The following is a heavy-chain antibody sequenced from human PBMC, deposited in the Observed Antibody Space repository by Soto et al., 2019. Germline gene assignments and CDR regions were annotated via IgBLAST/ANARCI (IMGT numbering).Heavy chain of an antibody. Sequence: SVKVSCKTSGGTFSNSAISWVRQAPGQGLEWMGGIMPIFRTPDYAQKFQGRVTITADESTSTAYMELSGLRSEDTAVYYCARDVLSAAAGTSNWFDPWGQGTLVTVSS. V-gene: IGHV1-69*13. CDR2: IMPIFRTP. D-gene: IGHD6-13*01. CDR3: ARDVLSAAAGTSNWFDP. J-gene: IGHJ5*02. CDR1: GGTFSNSA.